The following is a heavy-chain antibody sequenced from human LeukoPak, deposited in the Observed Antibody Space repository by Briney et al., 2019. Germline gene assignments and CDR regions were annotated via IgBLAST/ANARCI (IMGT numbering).Heavy chain of an antibody. D-gene: IGHD6-6*01. CDR1: GFTFSSYS. CDR3: ARADEYSSSPDY. J-gene: IGHJ4*02. Sequence: GGSLRLSCAASGFTFSSYSMTWVRQAPGKGLEWVSSISSSSSYIYYADSEKGRFTISRDNAKNSLYLQMNSLRAEDTAVYYCARADEYSSSPDYWGQGTLVTVSS. V-gene: IGHV3-21*01. CDR2: ISSSSSYI.